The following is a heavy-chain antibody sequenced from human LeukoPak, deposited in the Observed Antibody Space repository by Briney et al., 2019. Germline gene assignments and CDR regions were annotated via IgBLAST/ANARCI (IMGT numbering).Heavy chain of an antibody. CDR3: AKNGDRGAYCTGGTCYPYFYYYMDV. CDR2: ISGSGYST. Sequence: GGSLRLSCVASGFTFSNYAMSWVRQAPGKGLEWVSAISGSGYSTYYADSVKGRFTISRDNSKNTLYLQMNSLRAEDTAIYYCAKNGDRGAYCTGGTCYPYFYYYMDVWGKGTTVTI. D-gene: IGHD2-15*01. CDR1: GFTFSNYA. J-gene: IGHJ6*03. V-gene: IGHV3-23*01.